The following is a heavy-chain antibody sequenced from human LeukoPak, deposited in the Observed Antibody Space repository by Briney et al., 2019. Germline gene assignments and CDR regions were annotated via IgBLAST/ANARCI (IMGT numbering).Heavy chain of an antibody. D-gene: IGHD1-26*01. V-gene: IGHV1-2*02. CDR1: GGTFSSYA. J-gene: IGHJ5*02. CDR2: INPNSGGT. CDR3: ARDHRGMGDWFDP. Sequence: ASVKVSCKASGGTFSSYAISWVRQAPGQGLEWMGWINPNSGGTNYAQKFQGRVTMTRDTSISTAYMELSRLRSDDTAVYYCARDHRGMGDWFDPWGQGTLVTVSS.